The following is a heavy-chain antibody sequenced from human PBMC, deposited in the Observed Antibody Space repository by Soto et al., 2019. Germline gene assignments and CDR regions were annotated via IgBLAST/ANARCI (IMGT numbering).Heavy chain of an antibody. CDR1: GYTFTSYG. V-gene: IGHV1-18*01. CDR3: ARDINCSSTSCYPPVNYMDV. CDR2: ISAYNGNT. Sequence: ASVKVSCKASGYTFTSYGISWVRQAPGQGLEWMGWISAYNGNTNYAQKLQGRVTMTPDTSTSTAYMELRSLRSDDTAVYYCARDINCSSTSCYPPVNYMDVWGKGTTVTVSS. D-gene: IGHD2-2*01. J-gene: IGHJ6*03.